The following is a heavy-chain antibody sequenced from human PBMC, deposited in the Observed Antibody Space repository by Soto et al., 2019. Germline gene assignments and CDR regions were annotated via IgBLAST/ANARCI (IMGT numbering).Heavy chain of an antibody. Sequence: PGGSLRLSCAASGFTFTSHSMTWVRQAPGKGLEWVASINQDGSAKYYLDSLRGRFTISRDNARNSLDLQMGNLRAEDTALYYCGNSLIGYWGQGTLVTVSS. CDR1: GFTFTSHS. J-gene: IGHJ4*02. CDR3: GNSLIGY. CDR2: INQDGSAK. D-gene: IGHD3-16*02. V-gene: IGHV3-7*05.